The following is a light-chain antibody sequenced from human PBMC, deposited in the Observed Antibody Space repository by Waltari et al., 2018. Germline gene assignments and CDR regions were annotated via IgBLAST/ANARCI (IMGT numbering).Light chain of an antibody. Sequence: QSALTQPASVSGSPGQSITISCAGTSSDVGGYNLVSWYQQHPGKAPKLMIYESAVRPSGVSSRFSGSKSGNTASLTLSGLQAEDEADYYCCSYAGASTYVFGTGTKLTVL. CDR2: ESA. J-gene: IGLJ1*01. CDR1: SSDVGGYNL. V-gene: IGLV2-23*01. CDR3: CSYAGASTYV.